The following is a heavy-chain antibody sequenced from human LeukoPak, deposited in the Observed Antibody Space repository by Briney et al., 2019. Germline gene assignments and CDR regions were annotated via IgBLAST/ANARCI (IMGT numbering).Heavy chain of an antibody. Sequence: SVKVSCKASGGTFSSYAISWVRQAPGQGLEWMGRIIPILGIANYAQRFQGRVTITADKSTSTAYMELSSLRSEDTAVYYCARESSVAPYYYDSSGYSDYWGQGTLVTVSS. V-gene: IGHV1-69*04. J-gene: IGHJ4*02. CDR1: GGTFSSYA. CDR2: IIPILGIA. CDR3: ARESSVAPYYYDSSGYSDY. D-gene: IGHD3-22*01.